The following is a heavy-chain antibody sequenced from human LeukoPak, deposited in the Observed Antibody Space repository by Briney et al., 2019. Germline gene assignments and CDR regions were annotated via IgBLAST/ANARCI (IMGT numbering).Heavy chain of an antibody. V-gene: IGHV3-66*02. Sequence: GGSLRLSCAASGFTVSSNYMSWVRQAPGKGLEWVSIIYTGGTTNYADSVKGRFTISRDTSKNTLYLQMKSLRAGDTAVYYCARGGISDSWSEGALDIWGQGTMVTVSS. CDR1: GFTVSSNY. CDR2: IYTGGTT. D-gene: IGHD6-13*01. CDR3: ARGGISDSWSEGALDI. J-gene: IGHJ3*02.